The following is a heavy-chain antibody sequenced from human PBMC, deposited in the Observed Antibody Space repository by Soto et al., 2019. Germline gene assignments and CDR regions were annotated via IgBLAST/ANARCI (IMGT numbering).Heavy chain of an antibody. CDR3: AKDSVRFLEWLPPLFDY. CDR1: GFTFSSYG. Sequence: GGSLRLSCAASGFTFSSYGMHWVRQAPGKGLEWVAVISYDGSNKYYADSVKGRFTISRDNSKNTLYLQMNSLRAEDTAVYYCAKDSVRFLEWLPPLFDYWGQGTLVTAPQ. V-gene: IGHV3-30*18. J-gene: IGHJ4*02. D-gene: IGHD3-3*01. CDR2: ISYDGSNK.